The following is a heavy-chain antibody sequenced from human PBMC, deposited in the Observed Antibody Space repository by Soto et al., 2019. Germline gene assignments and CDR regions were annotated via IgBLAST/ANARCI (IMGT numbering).Heavy chain of an antibody. CDR1: GFTFSSYA. J-gene: IGHJ4*02. V-gene: IGHV3-23*01. D-gene: IGHD2-15*01. CDR2: ISGSGGST. Sequence: EVQLLESGGGLVQPGGSLRLSCAASGFTFSSYAMSWVRQAPGKGLEWVSAISGSGGSTYYADSVKGRFTISRDNTKNTLYLQMNSLKAEETAVYYCERVVVAATEGKDYFDYWGQGTLVTVSS. CDR3: ERVVVAATEGKDYFDY.